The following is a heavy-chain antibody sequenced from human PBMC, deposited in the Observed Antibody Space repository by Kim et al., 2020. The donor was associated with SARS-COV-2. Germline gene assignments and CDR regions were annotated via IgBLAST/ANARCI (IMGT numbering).Heavy chain of an antibody. D-gene: IGHD3-16*01. Sequence: GGSLRLSCAASGFTFSSYWVNWVRQAPGKGLEWVANIKEYGSGKYYVDSGKGRLTISRDNAKNSVYLQMNSPRAEDTARNYCNGGVYWGQGTLVTVSS. CDR2: IKEYGSGK. J-gene: IGHJ4*02. V-gene: IGHV3-7*01. CDR1: GFTFSSYW. CDR3: NGGVY.